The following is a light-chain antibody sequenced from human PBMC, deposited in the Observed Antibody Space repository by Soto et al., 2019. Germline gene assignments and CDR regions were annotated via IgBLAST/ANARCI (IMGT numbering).Light chain of an antibody. CDR1: KLGDKY. CDR2: QDN. J-gene: IGLJ2*01. CDR3: QAWDSSIGV. Sequence: SYELTQPSSVSVSPGQTASITCSGDKLGDKYTCWYQQKPGQSPILVIYQDNKRPSGIPERFSGSNSGNTATLTISGTQAMDEADYYCQAWDSSIGVFGGGTQLTVL. V-gene: IGLV3-1*01.